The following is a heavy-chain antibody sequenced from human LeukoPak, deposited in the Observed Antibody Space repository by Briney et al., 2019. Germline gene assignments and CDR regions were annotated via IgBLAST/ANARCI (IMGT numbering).Heavy chain of an antibody. Sequence: GGSLRLSCAASGFTFSTYWMSWVRQALGKGLEWVANIKPGGSEKDYVDSLQGRFTISRDNAKNSLYLQVNSLRAEDTAVYYCARFGVPYGVDVWGQGTTVTVSS. CDR2: IKPGGSEK. D-gene: IGHD3-16*01. J-gene: IGHJ6*02. CDR1: GFTFSTYW. CDR3: ARFGVPYGVDV. V-gene: IGHV3-7*04.